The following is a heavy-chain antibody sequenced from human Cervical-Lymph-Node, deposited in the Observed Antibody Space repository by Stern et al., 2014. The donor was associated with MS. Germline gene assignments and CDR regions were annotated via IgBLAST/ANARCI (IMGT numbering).Heavy chain of an antibody. CDR2: LFSNDEK. V-gene: IGHV2-26*01. J-gene: IGHJ6*02. Sequence: QVTLRESGPVLVKPTETLTLTCTVSGFSLSNTGMGVSWIRQPPGTALEWLSDLFSNDEKAYTTSLKSRLTISKDTSKSQVVLSMTNMDPVDTATYFCARVIVGATSYYHYYHGMDVWGQGTAVTVSS. CDR3: ARVIVGATSYYHYYHGMDV. D-gene: IGHD1-26*01. CDR1: GFSLSNTGMG.